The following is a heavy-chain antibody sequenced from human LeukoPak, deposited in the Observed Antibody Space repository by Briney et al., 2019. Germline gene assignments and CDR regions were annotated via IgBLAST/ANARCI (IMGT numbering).Heavy chain of an antibody. J-gene: IGHJ4*02. CDR1: GDSINSHSYY. Sequence: PSETLSLTCTVSGDSINSHSYYWGWIRQPPGKGLEWIGGVYYDGTSYSNPSLKSRVAVFVDTSRDQFSLDLSFVTAADTALYYCVRHISTNTGYFDSCGQGTLVSVSS. CDR3: VRHISTNTGYFDS. D-gene: IGHD5-24*01. CDR2: VYYDGTS. V-gene: IGHV4-39*01.